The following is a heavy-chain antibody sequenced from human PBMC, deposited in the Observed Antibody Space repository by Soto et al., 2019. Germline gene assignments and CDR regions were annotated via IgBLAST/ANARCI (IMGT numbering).Heavy chain of an antibody. CDR3: ARGRYGDY. CDR2: ISAHNGNT. Sequence: QVHLVQSGDEVKKPGASVKVSCQGSGYAFTTYGITWVRQAPGKGLERMGWISAHNGNTNYAQKLQGRVTVTRDTSTSTAYMELRSLRYDDTAVYYCARGRYGDYWGQGALVTVSS. V-gene: IGHV1-18*01. J-gene: IGHJ4*02. CDR1: GYAFTTYG. D-gene: IGHD1-1*01.